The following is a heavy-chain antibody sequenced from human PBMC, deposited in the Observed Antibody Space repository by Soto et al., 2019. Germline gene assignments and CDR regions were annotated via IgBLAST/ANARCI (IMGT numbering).Heavy chain of an antibody. V-gene: IGHV4-4*02. CDR2: IYHSGST. D-gene: IGHD2-2*01. Sequence: XETLSLTCAVSGGSISSSNWWGWFRQPPGKGLEWIGEIYHSGSTNYNPSLKSRVTISVDKSKNQFSLKLSSVTAADTAVYYCQRRANQAAEYFQQWGQGTLVTVSS. J-gene: IGHJ1*01. CDR3: QRRANQAAEYFQQ. CDR1: GGSISSSNW.